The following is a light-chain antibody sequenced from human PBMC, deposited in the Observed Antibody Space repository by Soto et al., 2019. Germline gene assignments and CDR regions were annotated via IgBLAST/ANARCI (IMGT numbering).Light chain of an antibody. CDR2: GAS. J-gene: IGKJ1*01. CDR3: QQYNNWPPMA. CDR1: QRVSSN. Sequence: EIVMTQSPATLSVSPGERATLSCRASQRVSSNLAWYQQKPGQAPRLLIYGASTRATGIPARFSGSGSGTEFTLTISSLQSEDFAVYYCQQYNNWPPMAFGQGTKVKIK. V-gene: IGKV3-15*01.